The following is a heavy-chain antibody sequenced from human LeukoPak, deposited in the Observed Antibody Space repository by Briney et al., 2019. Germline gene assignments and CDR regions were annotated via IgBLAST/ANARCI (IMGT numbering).Heavy chain of an antibody. D-gene: IGHD6-6*01. J-gene: IGHJ6*03. Sequence: SETLSLTCTVSGGSVSYYYWSWIRQPPGKGLEWIGYIYYSGSTTYNPSLKSRVTISVDTSKNQFSLKLSSVTAADTAVYYCARAVEGGYSSSSWGYYYYMDVWGKGTTVTVSS. CDR2: IYYSGST. CDR1: GGSVSYYY. V-gene: IGHV4-59*02. CDR3: ARAVEGGYSSSSWGYYYYMDV.